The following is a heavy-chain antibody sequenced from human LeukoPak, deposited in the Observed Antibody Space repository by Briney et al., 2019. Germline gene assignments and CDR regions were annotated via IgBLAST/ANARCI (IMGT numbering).Heavy chain of an antibody. V-gene: IGHV5-51*01. CDR2: IYPGDSDT. CDR3: ARRDGSGSYSPFYDY. J-gene: IGHJ4*02. Sequence: GESLKISCKGSGYSFTVYWIGWVRQMPGKGLEWMGIIYPGDSDTRYSPSFQGQVTISADKSISTAYLQWSSLKASDTAMYYCARRDGSGSYSPFYDYWGQGTLVTVSS. D-gene: IGHD3-10*01. CDR1: GYSFTVYW.